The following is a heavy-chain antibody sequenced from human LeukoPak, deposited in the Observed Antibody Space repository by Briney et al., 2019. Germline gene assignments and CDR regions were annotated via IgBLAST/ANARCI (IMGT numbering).Heavy chain of an antibody. CDR3: ANSFSYYYDSSGYYPDY. CDR2: ISGSGGST. CDR1: GFTFSSYA. J-gene: IGHJ4*02. Sequence: PGGSLRLSCAASGFTFSSYAMSWVRQAPGKGLEWVSAISGSGGSTYYADSVKGWFTISRDNSKNTLYLQMNSLRAEDTAVYYCANSFSYYYDSSGYYPDYWGQGTLVTVSS. D-gene: IGHD3-22*01. V-gene: IGHV3-23*01.